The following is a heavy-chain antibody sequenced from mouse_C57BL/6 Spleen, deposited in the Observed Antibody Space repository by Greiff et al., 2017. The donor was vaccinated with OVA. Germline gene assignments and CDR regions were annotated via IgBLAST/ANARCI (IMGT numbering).Heavy chain of an antibody. D-gene: IGHD2-12*01. Sequence: EVKVVESGGGLVQPGGSMKLSCAASGFTFSDAWMDWVRQSPEKGLEWVAEIRTKANNHASYYAVSGKGRFTISRDDSKRSVYLQMNSVKAEDTGIYDCTESYDVYAMDYWGQGTSVTVSA. CDR3: TESYDVYAMDY. J-gene: IGHJ4*01. V-gene: IGHV6-6*01. CDR2: IRTKANNHAS. CDR1: GFTFSDAW.